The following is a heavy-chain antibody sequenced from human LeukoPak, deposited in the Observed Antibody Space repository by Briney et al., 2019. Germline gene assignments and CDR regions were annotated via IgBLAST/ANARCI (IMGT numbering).Heavy chain of an antibody. CDR1: GYSFTSYW. CDR2: IYPGDSDT. CDR3: VRRKDYGGNSVDY. J-gene: IGHJ4*02. Sequence: GESLKISCKGSGYSFTSYWIGWARQMPGKGLEWMGIIYPGDSDTRYSPSFQGQVTISADKSISTAYLQWSSLKASDTAMYYCVRRKDYGGNSVDYWGQGTLVTVSS. V-gene: IGHV5-51*01. D-gene: IGHD4-23*01.